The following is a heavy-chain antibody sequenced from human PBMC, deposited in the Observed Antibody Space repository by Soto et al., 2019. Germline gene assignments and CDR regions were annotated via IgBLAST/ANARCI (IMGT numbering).Heavy chain of an antibody. J-gene: IGHJ6*02. CDR3: ARDTLIGNTDYGLDV. Sequence: VGSLRLSCAASGFTFSSFWMHWVRQAPGKGLVWVSRINNDGSSTAYADSVKGRFTISRDNAKSTLYLQVTSLRAEDTAVYYCARDTLIGNTDYGLDVWGPGTTLPVYS. V-gene: IGHV3-74*01. CDR1: GFTFSSFW. D-gene: IGHD2-21*01. CDR2: INNDGSST.